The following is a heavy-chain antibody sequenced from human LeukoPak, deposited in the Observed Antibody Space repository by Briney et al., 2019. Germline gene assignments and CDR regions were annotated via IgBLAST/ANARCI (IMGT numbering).Heavy chain of an antibody. Sequence: SETLSLTCAVYGGSFSGYYWSWIRQPPGKGLEWIGEINHSGSTNYNPSLKSRVTISVDTSKNQFSLKLSSATAADTAVYYCAREAYDYVWGSYRYTLFDYWGQGTLVTVSS. D-gene: IGHD3-16*02. J-gene: IGHJ4*02. CDR2: INHSGST. V-gene: IGHV4-34*01. CDR3: AREAYDYVWGSYRYTLFDY. CDR1: GGSFSGYY.